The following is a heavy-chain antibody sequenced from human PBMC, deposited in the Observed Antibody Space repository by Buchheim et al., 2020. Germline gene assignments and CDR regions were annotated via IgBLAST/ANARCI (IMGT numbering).Heavy chain of an antibody. CDR3: SKDVPASGWGLY. CDR1: EFFFSTYA. J-gene: IGHJ4*02. Sequence: EVQLLESGGGLVQPGGSLRLSCAASEFFFSTYALSWVRQAPGKGLEWVSSITASGTFYADSVKGRFTISRDNSQNTLYLQMDSPRAEDTAIYYCSKDVPASGWGLYWGQGTL. V-gene: IGHV3-23*01. D-gene: IGHD3-16*01. CDR2: ITASGT.